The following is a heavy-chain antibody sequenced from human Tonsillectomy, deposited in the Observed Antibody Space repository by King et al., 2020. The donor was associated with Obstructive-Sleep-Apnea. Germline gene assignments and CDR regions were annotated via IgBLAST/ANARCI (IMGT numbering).Heavy chain of an antibody. D-gene: IGHD2-15*01. CDR2: SNTNTGNP. V-gene: IGHV7-4-1*02. CDR1: GYTFTTYG. CDR3: ARMIEGYCSGGTCYSNWFDP. J-gene: IGHJ5*02. Sequence: QLVQSGSELKKPGASVKVSCKASGYTFTTYGLNWVRQAPGQGLEWMGWSNTNTGNPTYAQGFTGRFVFSLDTSVSTASLQISSLKAEDTAVYHCARMIEGYCSGGTCYSNWFDPWGQGTLVTVSS.